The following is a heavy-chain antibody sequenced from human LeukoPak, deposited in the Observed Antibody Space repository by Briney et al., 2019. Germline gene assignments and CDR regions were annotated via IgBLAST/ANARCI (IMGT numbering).Heavy chain of an antibody. CDR3: ARKPPPGYCSGGSCYPRDSYSDY. Sequence: PSETLSLTCAVYGGSFSGYYWSWIRQPPGKGLEWIGEINHSGSTNYNPSLKSRVTISVDTSKNQFSLKLSSVTAADTAVYYCARKPPPGYCSGGSCYPRDSYSDYWGQGTLVTVSS. J-gene: IGHJ4*02. CDR1: GGSFSGYY. CDR2: INHSGST. V-gene: IGHV4-34*01. D-gene: IGHD2-15*01.